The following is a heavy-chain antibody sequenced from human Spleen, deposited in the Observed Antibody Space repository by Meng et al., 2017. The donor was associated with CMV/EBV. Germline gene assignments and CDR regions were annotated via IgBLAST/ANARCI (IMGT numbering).Heavy chain of an antibody. CDR2: INSDGSST. D-gene: IGHD5-18*01. CDR3: ARGMVGYNYGRPFYYFDY. V-gene: IGHV3-74*01. J-gene: IGHJ4*02. CDR1: GFTFSSYA. Sequence: GESLKISCAASGFTFSSYAMHWVRQAPGKGLVWVSRINSDGSSTSYADSVKGRFTISRDNAKNTLYLQMKSLRAEDTAVYYCARGMVGYNYGRPFYYFDYWGQGTLVTVSS.